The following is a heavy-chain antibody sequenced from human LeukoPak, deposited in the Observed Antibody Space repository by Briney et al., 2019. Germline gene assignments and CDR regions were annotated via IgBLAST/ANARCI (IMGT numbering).Heavy chain of an antibody. J-gene: IGHJ4*02. D-gene: IGHD1-26*01. Sequence: SGGSLRLSCAASGFTFDDYGMSWVRQAPGKGLEWVSGINWNGGSTGYADSVKGRFTSSRDNAKNSLYLQMNSLRADDTAVYYCARVSESYHDYWGQGTLVTVSS. CDR3: ARVSESYHDY. CDR1: GFTFDDYG. V-gene: IGHV3-20*04. CDR2: INWNGGST.